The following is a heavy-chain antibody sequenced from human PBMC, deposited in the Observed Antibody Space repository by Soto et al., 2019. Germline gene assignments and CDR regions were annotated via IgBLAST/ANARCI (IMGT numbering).Heavy chain of an antibody. CDR2: VYYDGKT. Sequence: SETLSLTCAVFGGSFNANYWAWIRQPPEKALEWVGEVYYDGKTNYNPSLQSRVTISVDTSKNQFSLKLNSLTAADTAVYYCASARWDFWGLGTPVTVSS. V-gene: IGHV4-34*01. CDR3: ASARWDF. CDR1: GGSFNANY. J-gene: IGHJ4*02.